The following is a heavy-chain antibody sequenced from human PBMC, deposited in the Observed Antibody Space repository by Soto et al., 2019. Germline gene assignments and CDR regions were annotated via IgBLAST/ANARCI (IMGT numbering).Heavy chain of an antibody. CDR1: GGTINSYY. CDR2: IYYSGST. Sequence: SETLSLTCTASGGTINSYYWSWIRQPPGKGLEWIGYIYYSGSTNYNPSLKSRVTISVDTSKIHLSLKLSSVTAADAAVYYCARNPYCCGSSGYQSPMDVWGQGTTVTVSS. D-gene: IGHD3-22*01. V-gene: IGHV4-59*01. J-gene: IGHJ6*02. CDR3: ARNPYCCGSSGYQSPMDV.